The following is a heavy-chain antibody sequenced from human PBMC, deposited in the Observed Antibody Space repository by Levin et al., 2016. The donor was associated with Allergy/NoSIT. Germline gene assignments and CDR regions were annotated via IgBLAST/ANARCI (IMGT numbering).Heavy chain of an antibody. CDR2: ISSTGTYT. CDR1: GFDFSDYY. CDR3: ARPGAADVYNYYFDS. Sequence: GGSLRLSCAASGFDFSDYYMSWIRQAPGKGLEWVSYISSTGTYTDYADSVKGRFTISRDSAKNSLYLEMNTLRVEDTAVYYCARPGAADVYNYYFDSWGQGTLVTVSS. V-gene: IGHV3-11*06. D-gene: IGHD5-24*01. J-gene: IGHJ4*02.